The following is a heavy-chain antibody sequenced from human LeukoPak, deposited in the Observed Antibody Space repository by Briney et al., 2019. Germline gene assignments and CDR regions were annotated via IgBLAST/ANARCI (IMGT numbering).Heavy chain of an antibody. CDR2: INHSGST. D-gene: IGHD6-13*01. CDR3: ARGRGSSALDY. CDR1: GGSFSGYY. Sequence: SETLSLTCAVYGGSFSGYYWSWIRQPPGKGLEWIGEINHSGSTNHNPSLKSRVTISVDTSKNQFSLKLSSVTAADMAVYYCARGRGSSALDYWGQGTLVTVSS. V-gene: IGHV4-34*01. J-gene: IGHJ4*02.